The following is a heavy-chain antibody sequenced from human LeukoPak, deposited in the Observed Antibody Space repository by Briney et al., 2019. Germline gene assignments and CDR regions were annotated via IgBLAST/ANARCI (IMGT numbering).Heavy chain of an antibody. CDR3: AKARARSPDFFDY. CDR1: GFTFSSYA. V-gene: IGHV3-23*01. Sequence: GGSLRLSCAASGFTFSSYAMSWVRKAPGKGLEWVSAISGSGGSTYYADSVKGRFTISRDNSKNTLYLQMNSLRAEDTAVYYCAKARARSPDFFDYWGQGTLVTVSS. CDR2: ISGSGGST. J-gene: IGHJ4*02.